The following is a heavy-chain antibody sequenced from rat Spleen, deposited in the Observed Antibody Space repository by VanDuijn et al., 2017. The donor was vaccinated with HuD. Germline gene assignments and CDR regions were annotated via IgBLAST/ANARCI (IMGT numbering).Heavy chain of an antibody. D-gene: IGHD1-11*01. J-gene: IGHJ2*01. CDR3: ARRYDFDY. Sequence: EVRLVESGGGLVQPGRSMQLSCAASGFVFSFFPMAWVRQAPTRGLEWVATVSTRGDITYYRDSVKGRFTISRDNAKSTLYLQMDSLRSEDTATYYCARRYDFDYWGQGVMVTVSS. CDR1: GFVFSFFP. CDR2: VSTRGDIT. V-gene: IGHV5-46*01.